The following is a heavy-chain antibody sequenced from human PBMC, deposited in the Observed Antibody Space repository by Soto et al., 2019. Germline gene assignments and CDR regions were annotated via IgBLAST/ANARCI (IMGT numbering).Heavy chain of an antibody. CDR1: GFTFSSYA. D-gene: IGHD2-15*01. Sequence: GGSLRLSCAASGFTFSSYAMHWVRQAPGKGLEWVAVISYDGSNKYYADSVKGRFTISRDNSKNTLYLQMNSLRAEDTAVYYCATRGDIVVVVAATDACDIWGQGTMVTVSS. J-gene: IGHJ3*02. CDR3: ATRGDIVVVVAATDACDI. V-gene: IGHV3-30*04. CDR2: ISYDGSNK.